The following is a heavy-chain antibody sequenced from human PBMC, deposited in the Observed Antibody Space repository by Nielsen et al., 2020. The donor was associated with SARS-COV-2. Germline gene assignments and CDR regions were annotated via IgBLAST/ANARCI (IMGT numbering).Heavy chain of an antibody. V-gene: IGHV1-18*01. D-gene: IGHD3-9*01. J-gene: IGHJ6*02. Sequence: ASVKVSCKASGGTFSSYGISWVRQAPGQGLEWMGWISAYNGNTNYAQKLQGRVTMTTDTSTSTAYMELRSLRSDDTAVYYCARDLSDDILTGYYYYYGMDVWGQGTTVTVSS. CDR2: ISAYNGNT. CDR3: ARDLSDDILTGYYYYYGMDV. CDR1: GGTFSSYG.